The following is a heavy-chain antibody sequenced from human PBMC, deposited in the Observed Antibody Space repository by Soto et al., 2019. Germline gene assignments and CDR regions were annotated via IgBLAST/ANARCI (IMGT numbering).Heavy chain of an antibody. Sequence: GGSLRLSCAASGFTFSSYGMHWVRQAPGKGLEWVAVIWYDGSNKYYADSVKGRFTISRDNSKNTLYLRMNSLRAEDTAVYYCARDLEGGYYYYMDVWGKGTTVTVSS. V-gene: IGHV3-33*01. J-gene: IGHJ6*03. CDR3: ARDLEGGYYYYMDV. CDR1: GFTFSSYG. CDR2: IWYDGSNK. D-gene: IGHD3-16*01.